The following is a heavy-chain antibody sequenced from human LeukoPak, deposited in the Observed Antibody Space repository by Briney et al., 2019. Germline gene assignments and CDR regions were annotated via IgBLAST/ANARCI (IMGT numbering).Heavy chain of an antibody. D-gene: IGHD3-3*01. V-gene: IGHV3-30-3*01. Sequence: GGSLRLSCAASGFTFSSYAMHWVRQAPGKGLEWVAVMSSDGSKKYYADSVKGRFTISRDNSKNTLYLQMNSLRAEDTAVYYCAKDSTYYDFWSGYYVSHGMDVWGQGTTVTVSS. J-gene: IGHJ6*02. CDR3: AKDSTYYDFWSGYYVSHGMDV. CDR2: MSSDGSKK. CDR1: GFTFSSYA.